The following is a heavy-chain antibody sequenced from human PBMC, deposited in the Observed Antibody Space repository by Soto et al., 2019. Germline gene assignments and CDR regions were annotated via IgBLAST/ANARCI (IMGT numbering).Heavy chain of an antibody. D-gene: IGHD3-3*01. V-gene: IGHV4-30-4*01. CDR1: GDSITNGDYY. CDR2: IYYSGST. CDR3: AGSLLDDDF. J-gene: IGHJ4*02. Sequence: QVHLQESGPGLVKPSQTLSLTCTVSGDSITNGDYYWSWIRQPPGKGLEWIGYIYYSGSTDYDPSLKGRVTISVDMSKNQFSLRLSSVTAADTAVYYCAGSLLDDDFWGQGTLVTVSS.